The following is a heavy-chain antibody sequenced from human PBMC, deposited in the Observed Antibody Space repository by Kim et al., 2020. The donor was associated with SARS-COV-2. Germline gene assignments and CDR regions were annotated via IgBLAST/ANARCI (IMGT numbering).Heavy chain of an antibody. Sequence: SVKGRFTNSRDNAQNSLYLQMNSLRAEDTAVYYCARDLYCGGDCYWGMDVWGQGTTVTVSS. J-gene: IGHJ6*02. CDR3: ARDLYCGGDCYWGMDV. V-gene: IGHV3-11*05. D-gene: IGHD2-21*02.